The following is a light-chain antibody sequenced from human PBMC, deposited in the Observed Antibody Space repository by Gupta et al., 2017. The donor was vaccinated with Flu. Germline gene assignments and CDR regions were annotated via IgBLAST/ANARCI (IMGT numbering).Light chain of an antibody. CDR2: DVS. V-gene: IGLV2-14*01. J-gene: IGLJ1*01. CDR1: SSDVGGSNY. Sequence: QSALTQPVSVSGSPGQPISFSCTGTSSDVGGSNYVSWYQQHPGKAPKLMIYDVSNRPSGVSSRFSGSKSGNTASLTISGLQAEDETDYYCSSYTSSSTFYVFGTGTKVTVL. CDR3: SSYTSSSTFYV.